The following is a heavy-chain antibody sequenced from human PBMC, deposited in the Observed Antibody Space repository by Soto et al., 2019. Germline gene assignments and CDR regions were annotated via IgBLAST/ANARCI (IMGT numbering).Heavy chain of an antibody. Sequence: ASVKVSCKASGYTFTSYYMHWVRQAPGQGLEWMGIINPSGGSTSYAQKFQGRVTMTRDTSTSTVYMALSSLRSEDTAVYYCARGGGAVAGTEDFDYWGQGTLVTVSS. CDR2: INPSGGST. CDR3: ARGGGAVAGTEDFDY. J-gene: IGHJ4*02. CDR1: GYTFTSYY. D-gene: IGHD6-19*01. V-gene: IGHV1-46*01.